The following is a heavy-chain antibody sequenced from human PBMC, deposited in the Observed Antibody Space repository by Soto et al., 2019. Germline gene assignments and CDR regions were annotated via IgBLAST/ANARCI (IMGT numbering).Heavy chain of an antibody. CDR3: ARAVRYCGGDCYSVPLMDV. CDR1: GYTFTSYA. CDR2: INAGNGNT. J-gene: IGHJ6*02. D-gene: IGHD2-21*02. V-gene: IGHV1-3*05. Sequence: QVQLVQSGAEEKKPGASVKVSCKASGYTFTSYAMHWVHQAPGQRLEWMGWINAGNGNTKYSQKFQGRVTITRDTSASTAYMELSSLRSEDTAVYYCARAVRYCGGDCYSVPLMDVWGQGTTVTVSS.